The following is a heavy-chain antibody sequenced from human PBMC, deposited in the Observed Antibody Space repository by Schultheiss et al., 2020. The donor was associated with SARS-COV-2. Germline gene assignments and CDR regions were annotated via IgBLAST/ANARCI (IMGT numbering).Heavy chain of an antibody. Sequence: GSLRLSCAASGFTFSSYEMNWVRQAPGKGLEWVSSISSSSSYIYYADSVKGRFTISRDNAKNSLYLQMNSLRAEDTAVYYCATDLFSGVHWFDPWGQGTLVTVSS. CDR1: GFTFSSYE. D-gene: IGHD2-8*02. CDR2: ISSSSSYI. V-gene: IGHV3-21*01. J-gene: IGHJ5*02. CDR3: ATDLFSGVHWFDP.